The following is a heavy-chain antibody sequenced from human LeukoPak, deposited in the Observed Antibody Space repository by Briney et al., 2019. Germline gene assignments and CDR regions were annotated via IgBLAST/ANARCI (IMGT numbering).Heavy chain of an antibody. D-gene: IGHD6-19*01. V-gene: IGHV3-23*01. CDR1: GFTFSNYV. J-gene: IGHJ5*02. Sequence: GGSLRLSCTGSGFTFSNYVMSWVRQAPGKRLEWVSGISDSGDDTDYADSVKGRFTISRDNSKYTLFLQMNILRVEDTAVYYCVKVGGGSGWYWSPWGQGTLVTVSS. CDR3: VKVGGGSGWYWSP. CDR2: ISDSGDDT.